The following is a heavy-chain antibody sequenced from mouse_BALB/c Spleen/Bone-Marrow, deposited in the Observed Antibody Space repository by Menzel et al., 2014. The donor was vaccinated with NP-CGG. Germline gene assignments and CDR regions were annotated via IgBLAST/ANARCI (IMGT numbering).Heavy chain of an antibody. CDR1: GYTFSNYW. CDR2: IYPGNSDT. J-gene: IGHJ2*01. V-gene: IGHV1-5*01. D-gene: IGHD3-1*01. Sequence: EVQLQESGTVLARPGAAVKMSCKASGYTFSNYWMHWVKQRPGQGLEWIGTIYPGNSDTTYNQKFKGKAKLTAVTSTSTAYMELSSLTTEDSAVYYCTTLARNDFDYWGQGTTLTVSS. CDR3: TTLARNDFDY.